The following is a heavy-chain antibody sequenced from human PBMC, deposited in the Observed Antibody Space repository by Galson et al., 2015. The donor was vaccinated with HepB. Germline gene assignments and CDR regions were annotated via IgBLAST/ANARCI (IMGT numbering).Heavy chain of an antibody. CDR1: GYTLAESP. J-gene: IGHJ5*02. Sequence: SVKVSCKVSGYTLAESPIHWVRQAPGKGLEWMGGFGPVAGGSVYAQNFQGRFTMTVDTSTDTAYMELSGRTSEDTAIYYCLTELYNDFLTAGTDKKFDPWGQGTLVTVSS. CDR3: LTELYNDFLTAGTDKKFDP. V-gene: IGHV1-24*01. D-gene: IGHD3-9*01. CDR2: FGPVAGGS.